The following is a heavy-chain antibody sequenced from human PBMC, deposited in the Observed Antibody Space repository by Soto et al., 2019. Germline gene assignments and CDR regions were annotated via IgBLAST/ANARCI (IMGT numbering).Heavy chain of an antibody. Sequence: PGGSLRLSCAASGFTFSSYAMSWVRQAPGKGLEWVSAISGSGGSTYYADSVKGRFTISRDNSKNTLYLQMNSLRAEDTAVYYCAKGPLTMIVVVTIALDYWGQGTLVTVSS. CDR3: AKGPLTMIVVVTIALDY. CDR2: ISGSGGST. V-gene: IGHV3-23*01. D-gene: IGHD3-22*01. CDR1: GFTFSSYA. J-gene: IGHJ4*02.